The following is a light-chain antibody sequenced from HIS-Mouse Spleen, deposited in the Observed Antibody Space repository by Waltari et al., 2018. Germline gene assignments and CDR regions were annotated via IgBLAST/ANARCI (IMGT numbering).Light chain of an antibody. V-gene: IGLV2-14*03. Sequence: QSALTQPASVSGSPGQSITISCTGTSSDVGGYNYVSWYQQHPGKAPKLMIYDVSNRPSGVSNRFSGSKSGNTASLTISGLQADEADYYCSSYTSSSTYVFGTGTKVTVL. CDR1: SSDVGGYNY. CDR2: DVS. CDR3: SSYTSSSTYV. J-gene: IGLJ1*01.